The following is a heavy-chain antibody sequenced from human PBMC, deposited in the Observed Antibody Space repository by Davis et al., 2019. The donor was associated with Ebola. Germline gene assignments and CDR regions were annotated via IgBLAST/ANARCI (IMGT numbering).Heavy chain of an antibody. V-gene: IGHV3-23*01. CDR1: GFTFSSYA. CDR3: VPQMWGDYFDY. Sequence: GESLKISCAASGFTFSSYAMSWVRQAPGKGLEWVSAISGSGGSTYYADSVKGRFTISRDNSKNTLYLQMNSLRAEDTAVYYCVPQMWGDYFDYWGQGTLVTVSS. D-gene: IGHD3-16*01. CDR2: ISGSGGST. J-gene: IGHJ4*02.